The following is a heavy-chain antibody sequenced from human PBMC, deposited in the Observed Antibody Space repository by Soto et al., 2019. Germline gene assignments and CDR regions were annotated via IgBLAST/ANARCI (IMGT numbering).Heavy chain of an antibody. Sequence: ASVKVSCKASGYTFTSYDINWVRQATGQGLEWMGWMNPNSGNTGYAQKFQGRVTMTRNTSISTAYMELSSLRSEDTAVYYCARVFLVPAALLHYYYYGMDVWGQGTTVTVSS. CDR2: MNPNSGNT. D-gene: IGHD2-2*01. CDR3: ARVFLVPAALLHYYYYGMDV. V-gene: IGHV1-8*01. J-gene: IGHJ6*02. CDR1: GYTFTSYD.